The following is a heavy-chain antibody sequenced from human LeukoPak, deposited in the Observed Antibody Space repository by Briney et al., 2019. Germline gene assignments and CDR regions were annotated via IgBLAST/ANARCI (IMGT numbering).Heavy chain of an antibody. V-gene: IGHV1-2*02. Sequence: ASVKVSCKASGYTFTGYCIHWVRQAPGQGLEWMGWINPNSGGTNYAQKFQGRVTMTRDTSISTAYMELSRLRSDDTAVYYCSRGSSTSITYYMDVWGKGTAVTVSS. CDR2: INPNSGGT. CDR1: GYTFTGYC. D-gene: IGHD2-2*01. J-gene: IGHJ6*03. CDR3: SRGSSTSITYYMDV.